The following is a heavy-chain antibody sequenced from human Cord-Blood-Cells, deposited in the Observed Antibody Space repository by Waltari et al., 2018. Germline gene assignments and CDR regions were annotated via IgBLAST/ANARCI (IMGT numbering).Heavy chain of an antibody. CDR3: AREFYSGSYYFDY. D-gene: IGHD1-26*01. V-gene: IGHV3-53*01. CDR2: IYSGGST. J-gene: IGHJ4*02. CDR1: GLTVSSNY. Sequence: VQLVESGGGLIQPGGSLRLSCAASGLTVSSNYMSWLRQAPGKGLEWVSVIYSGGSTYYADSVKGRFTISRDNSKNTLYLQMNSLRAEDTAVYYCAREFYSGSYYFDYWGQGTLVTVSS.